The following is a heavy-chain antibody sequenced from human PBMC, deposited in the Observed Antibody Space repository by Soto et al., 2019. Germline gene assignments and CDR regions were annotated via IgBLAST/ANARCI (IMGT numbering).Heavy chain of an antibody. D-gene: IGHD3-10*01. V-gene: IGHV4-34*01. CDR3: ARGGWVTMVRGAHYMDV. Sequence: SETLSLTCAVYGGSFSGYYWSWIRQPPGKGLEWIGDINHSGSTNYNPSLKSRVTISVDTSKNQFSLKLSSVTAADTAVYYCARGGWVTMVRGAHYMDVWGKGTTVTVSS. J-gene: IGHJ6*03. CDR2: INHSGST. CDR1: GGSFSGYY.